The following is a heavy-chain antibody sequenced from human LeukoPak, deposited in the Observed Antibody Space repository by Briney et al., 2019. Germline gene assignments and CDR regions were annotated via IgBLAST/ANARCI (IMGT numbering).Heavy chain of an antibody. J-gene: IGHJ4*02. Sequence: GGSLRLSCAASGFTFSSYWMSWFRQAPGKGREWVANIKQDGSEKYYVDSVKGRFTISRDNAKKSLYLQMNSLRAEDTAVYYCARETLTYGDSGGEDYWGQGTLVTVSS. CDR1: GFTFSSYW. V-gene: IGHV3-7*03. CDR2: IKQDGSEK. CDR3: ARETLTYGDSGGEDY. D-gene: IGHD4-17*01.